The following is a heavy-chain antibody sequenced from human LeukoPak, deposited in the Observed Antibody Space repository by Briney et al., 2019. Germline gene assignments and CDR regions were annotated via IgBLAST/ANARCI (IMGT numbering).Heavy chain of an antibody. CDR3: ARHSITYSNDSSGYYGSTDPFDI. V-gene: IGHV3-21*04. CDR1: GFTFSSYG. J-gene: IGHJ3*02. CDR2: ISSSGSYI. D-gene: IGHD3-22*01. Sequence: GGSLRLSCAASGFTFSSYGMNWVRQAPGKGLEWVSAISSSGSYIYYADSVKGRFTISRDNAKNSLYLQMNSLRAEDTAVYYCARHSITYSNDSSGYYGSTDPFDIWGQGTMVTLSS.